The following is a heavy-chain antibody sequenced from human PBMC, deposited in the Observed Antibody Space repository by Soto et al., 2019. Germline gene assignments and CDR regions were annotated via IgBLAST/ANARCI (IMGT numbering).Heavy chain of an antibody. CDR3: ARAGQAGRETDY. D-gene: IGHD6-13*01. CDR1: GGSFSGYY. V-gene: IGHV4-34*01. Sequence: QVQLQQWGAGLLKPSETLSLTCAVYGGSFSGYYWSWIRQPPGKGLEWIGEINHSGSTNYNPSLKSRVTISVDTSKNQFSLKLSSVTAADTAVYYCARAGQAGRETDYWGQGTLVTVSS. J-gene: IGHJ4*02. CDR2: INHSGST.